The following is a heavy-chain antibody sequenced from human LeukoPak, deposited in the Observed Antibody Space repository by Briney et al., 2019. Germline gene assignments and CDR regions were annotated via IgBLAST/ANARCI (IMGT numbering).Heavy chain of an antibody. J-gene: IGHJ4*02. D-gene: IGHD5-12*01. CDR1: GFTFSSYS. V-gene: IGHV3-21*01. Sequence: GGSLRLSCAASGFTFSSYSMNWVRQAPGKGLEWVSSISSSSSYIYYADSVKGRFTISRDNAKNSLYLQMNSLRAENTAVYYCARAGGYSGYASFDYWGQGTLVTVSS. CDR3: ARAGGYSGYASFDY. CDR2: ISSSSSYI.